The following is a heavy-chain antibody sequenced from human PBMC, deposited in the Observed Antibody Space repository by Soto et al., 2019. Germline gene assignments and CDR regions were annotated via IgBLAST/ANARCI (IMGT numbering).Heavy chain of an antibody. CDR1: GGTFSSYA. Sequence: QVQLVQSGAEVKKPGSSVKVSCKASGGTFSSYAISWVRQAPGQGLEWMGGIIPIFGTANYAQKFQGRVTLTADETNSPAYMELSSMRSEGTAVYYWARDYGAFSRVVDRYGMDVWGQGTTVTVSS. V-gene: IGHV1-69*01. D-gene: IGHD4-17*01. CDR3: ARDYGAFSRVVDRYGMDV. CDR2: IIPIFGTA. J-gene: IGHJ6*02.